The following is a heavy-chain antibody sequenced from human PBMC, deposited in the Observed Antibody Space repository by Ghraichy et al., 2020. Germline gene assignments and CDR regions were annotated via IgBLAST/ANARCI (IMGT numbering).Heavy chain of an antibody. CDR1: GFTFSIYT. J-gene: IGHJ4*02. V-gene: IGHV3-23*01. CDR3: ATNLGYCSGATCYSNS. D-gene: IGHD2-15*01. CDR2: ISGSAGST. Sequence: GESLKISCAASGFTFSIYTMSWVRQAPGKGLEWVSAISGSAGSTYYADSVKGRFTISRDNSKNTLFLQINSLRAEDTAVYYCATNLGYCSGATCYSNSWGQGTLVTVSS.